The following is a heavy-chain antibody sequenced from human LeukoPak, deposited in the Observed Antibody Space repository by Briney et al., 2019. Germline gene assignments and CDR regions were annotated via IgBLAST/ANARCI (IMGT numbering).Heavy chain of an antibody. CDR1: GGSISSDY. Sequence: SETLSLTCTVSGGSISSDYWSWIRQPPGKGLEWIGYIYYSGGTNYNPSLKSRVTISVDTSKNQFSLILSSVTAADTAVYYCARGGANAYLWGQGTLVTVSS. CDR3: ARGGANAYL. CDR2: IYYSGGT. J-gene: IGHJ4*02. D-gene: IGHD4/OR15-4a*01. V-gene: IGHV4-59*01.